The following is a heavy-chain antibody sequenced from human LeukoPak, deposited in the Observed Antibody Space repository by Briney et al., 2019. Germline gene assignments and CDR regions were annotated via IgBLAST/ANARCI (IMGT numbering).Heavy chain of an antibody. J-gene: IGHJ6*02. CDR3: ARVRRYGSGSYYRAPYGMDV. Sequence: SETLFLTCAVSGGSISSSSYYWGWIRQPPGKGLEWIGSIYYSGSTYYNPSLKSRVTISVDTSKNQFSLKLSSVTAADTAVYYCARVRRYGSGSYYRAPYGMDVWGQGTTVTVS. CDR1: GGSISSSSYY. V-gene: IGHV4-39*01. CDR2: IYYSGST. D-gene: IGHD3-10*01.